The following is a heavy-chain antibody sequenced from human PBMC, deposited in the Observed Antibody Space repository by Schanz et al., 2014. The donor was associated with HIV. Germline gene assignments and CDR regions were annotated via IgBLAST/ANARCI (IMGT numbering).Heavy chain of an antibody. V-gene: IGHV4-31*03. Sequence: QVQLQESGPGLVKPSQTLSLTCTVAGGSISSGGHYWSWIRQHPAKGLEWIGYMYYSGSTYYNPSLQRRVTISGDTSKTQFSLKLSSVTAADTAVYYCARVPPSDSSGYYPFDYWGQGTLVTVSS. D-gene: IGHD3-22*01. CDR2: MYYSGST. CDR1: GGSISSGGHY. CDR3: ARVPPSDSSGYYPFDY. J-gene: IGHJ4*02.